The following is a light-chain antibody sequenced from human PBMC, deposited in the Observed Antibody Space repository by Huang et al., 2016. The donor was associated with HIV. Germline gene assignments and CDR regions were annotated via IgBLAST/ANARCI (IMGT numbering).Light chain of an antibody. CDR2: GAP. CDR1: QSVYSSY. Sequence: EIVLTQSPGTLSLSPGDSVTLPCRASQSVYSSYLAWYRQKPGQAPRLLIYGAPSRATGIPDRFSGRGSGTDFTLTISRLEPEDFAVYYCQQYGSSQFTFGPGTKVDIK. J-gene: IGKJ3*01. V-gene: IGKV3-20*01. CDR3: QQYGSSQFT.